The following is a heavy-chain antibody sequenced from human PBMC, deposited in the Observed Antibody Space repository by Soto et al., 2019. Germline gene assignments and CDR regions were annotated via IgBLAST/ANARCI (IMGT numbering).Heavy chain of an antibody. CDR1: GITLGSRA. J-gene: IGHJ4*02. CDR3: ARGAKDSYAGSRIFDF. Sequence: PGRSMRLSCVASGITLGSRAMSWDRPAPGEGLEWVSTITDTGGDAKYADSVRGRFTISRDNSKNTVYLQMSSLRADDSAVYFCARGAKDSYAGSRIFDFWGRGTLVTVSS. CDR2: ITDTGGDA. V-gene: IGHV3-23*01. D-gene: IGHD3-10*01.